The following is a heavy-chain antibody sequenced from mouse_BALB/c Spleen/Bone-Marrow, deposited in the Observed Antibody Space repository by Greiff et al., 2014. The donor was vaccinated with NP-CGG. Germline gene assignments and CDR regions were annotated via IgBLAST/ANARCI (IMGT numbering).Heavy chain of an antibody. CDR1: GFTFSSYD. CDR2: ISSGDGDT. V-gene: IGHV5-6*01. D-gene: IGHD2-13*01. CDR3: ESQRRGGDYDSFDY. J-gene: IGHJ3*01. Sequence: EVKVEESGGALAKPGGSLKLSCAASGFTFSSYDMSWVRQTPDKRLEWVATISSGDGDTYYPDSVKGRFTISRVNAKNTLYLQMSSLTTVENDMYYGESQRRGGDYDSFDYWGQGTLVTVSA.